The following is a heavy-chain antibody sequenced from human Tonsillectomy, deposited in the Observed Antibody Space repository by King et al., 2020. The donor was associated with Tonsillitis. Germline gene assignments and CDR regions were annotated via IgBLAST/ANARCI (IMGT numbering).Heavy chain of an antibody. D-gene: IGHD3-22*01. J-gene: IGHJ4*02. CDR1: GFTFDDYA. CDR3: AKGGYYDSSGYSYGFDY. CDR2: ISWNSGSI. Sequence: VQLVESGGGLVQPGRSLRLSCAASGFTFDDYAMHWVRQAPGKGLEWVSGISWNSGSIGYADSVKGRFTISRDNAKNSLYLQMNSLRAEDTALYYCAKGGYYDSSGYSYGFDYWGQGTLVTVSS. V-gene: IGHV3-9*01.